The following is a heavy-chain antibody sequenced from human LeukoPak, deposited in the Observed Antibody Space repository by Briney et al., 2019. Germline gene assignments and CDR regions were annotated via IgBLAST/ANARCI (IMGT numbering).Heavy chain of an antibody. J-gene: IGHJ4*02. CDR3: ARDRRDGYNSWGVDY. Sequence: GSSVKVSCKASGGTFSSYAISWVRQAPGQGLEWMGGIIPIFGTANYAQKFQGRVTITADESTSTAYMELSSLRSEDTAVYYCARDRRDGYNSWGVDYWGQGTLVTVSS. CDR2: IIPIFGTA. CDR1: GGTFSSYA. D-gene: IGHD5-24*01. V-gene: IGHV1-69*01.